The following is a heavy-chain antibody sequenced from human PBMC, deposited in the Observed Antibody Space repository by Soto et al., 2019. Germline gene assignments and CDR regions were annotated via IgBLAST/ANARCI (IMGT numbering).Heavy chain of an antibody. CDR3: ANRAGGGLFRDTAMDNFDY. J-gene: IGHJ4*02. CDR1: GFSLSTSGVG. Sequence: QITLKESGPTLVKPTQTLTLTCTFSGFSLSTSGVGVGWIRQPPGKALEWLALIYWNDDKRDSPSLKSRPTINMDTSKNHMVLTMTNMDPLDTATYYCANRAGGGLFRDTAMDNFDYWGQGTLVTVSS. CDR2: IYWNDDK. D-gene: IGHD5-18*01. V-gene: IGHV2-5*01.